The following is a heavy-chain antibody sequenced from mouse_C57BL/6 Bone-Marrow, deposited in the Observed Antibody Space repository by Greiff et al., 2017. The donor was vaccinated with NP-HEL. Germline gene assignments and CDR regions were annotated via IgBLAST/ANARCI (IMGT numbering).Heavy chain of an antibody. CDR2: IWRGGST. J-gene: IGHJ1*03. CDR3: AKGDGYYPWYFDV. V-gene: IGHV2-5*01. D-gene: IGHD2-3*01. CDR1: GFSLTSYG. Sequence: VQLQQSGPGLVQPSQSLSITCTVSGFSLTSYGVHWVRQSPGKGLEWLGVIWRGGSTDYNAAFMSRLSITKDNSKSQVFFKMNSLQADDTAIYYCAKGDGYYPWYFDVWGTGTTVTVSS.